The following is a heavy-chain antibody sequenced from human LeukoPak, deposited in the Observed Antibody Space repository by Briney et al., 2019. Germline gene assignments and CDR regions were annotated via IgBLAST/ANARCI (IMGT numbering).Heavy chain of an antibody. CDR2: TRFDGSIK. V-gene: IGHV3-33*03. D-gene: IGHD1-1*01. CDR3: ASWGGTRQYYFDY. CDR1: GFIFSDYG. J-gene: IGHJ4*02. Sequence: PGGSLRLSCAVSGFIFSDYGFHWVRQAPGKGVEWVAVTRFDGSIKQYADSVKGRFTISRDNSKNTLYLQMNFLKSEDTAVYYCASWGGTRQYYFDYWGQGTLVTVSS.